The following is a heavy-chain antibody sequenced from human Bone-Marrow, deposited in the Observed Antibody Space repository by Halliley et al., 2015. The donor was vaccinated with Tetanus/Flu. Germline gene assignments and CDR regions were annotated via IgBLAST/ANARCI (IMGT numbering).Heavy chain of an antibody. CDR1: RFTFSSYA. J-gene: IGHJ6*03. CDR2: ISGTGGSI. Sequence: SLRLSCAASRFTFSSYAMTWVRQAPGKGLEWVSTISGTGGSIYYADSVKGRFTISRDNSKNTLYLQMNSLRAEDTAVYYCAKVSCGGGSCYSGAYYYYMDVWGTGTTVTVSS. V-gene: IGHV3-23*01. CDR3: AKVSCGGGSCYSGAYYYYMDV. D-gene: IGHD2-15*01.